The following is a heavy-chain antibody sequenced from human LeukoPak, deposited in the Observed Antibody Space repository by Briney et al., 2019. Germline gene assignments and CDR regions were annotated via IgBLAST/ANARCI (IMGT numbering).Heavy chain of an antibody. J-gene: IGHJ4*02. CDR1: GFTFSDYY. V-gene: IGHV3-11*01. CDR2: ISSSGSTI. CDR3: ARDQMKGIAAAGTGFDY. Sequence: GGSLGLSCAASGFTFSDYYMSWIRQAPGKGLEWVSYISSSGSTIYYADSVKGRFTISRDNAKNSLYLQMNSLRAEDTAVYYCARDQMKGIAAAGTGFDYWGQGTLVTVSS. D-gene: IGHD6-13*01.